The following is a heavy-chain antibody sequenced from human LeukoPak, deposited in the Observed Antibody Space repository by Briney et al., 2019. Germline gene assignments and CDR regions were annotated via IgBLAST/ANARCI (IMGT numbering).Heavy chain of an antibody. CDR3: AKDEIGAVAGLLDY. V-gene: IGHV3-7*01. J-gene: IGHJ4*02. CDR2: IKEDGGEK. CDR1: GFTFSSFW. D-gene: IGHD6-19*01. Sequence: GGSLRLSCAASGFTFSSFWMTWVRQAPGKGLEWVANIKEDGGEKYYVDSVKGRFTISRDNSKDTLYLQMNSLRAEDTAVYYCAKDEIGAVAGLLDYWGQGILVTVSS.